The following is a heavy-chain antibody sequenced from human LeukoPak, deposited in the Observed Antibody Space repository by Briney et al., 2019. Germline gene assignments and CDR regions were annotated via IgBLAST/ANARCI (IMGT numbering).Heavy chain of an antibody. CDR2: INWHGGST. CDR3: ARERRGDDAFDI. Sequence: GGSLRLSCAASGFTFYDYDMGWVRQAPGKGLEWVSGINWHGGSTVYADSVKGRFTISRDNSKNTVYLQMGSLRAEDMAVYYCARERRGDDAFDIWGQGTMVTVSS. V-gene: IGHV3-20*04. CDR1: GFTFYDYD. J-gene: IGHJ3*02. D-gene: IGHD3-16*01.